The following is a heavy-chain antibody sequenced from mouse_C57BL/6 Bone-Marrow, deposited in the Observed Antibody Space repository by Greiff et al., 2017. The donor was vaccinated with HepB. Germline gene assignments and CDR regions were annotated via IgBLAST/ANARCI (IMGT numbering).Heavy chain of an antibody. Sequence: QVQLQQSGPGLVQPSQSLSITCTVSGFSLTSYGVHWVRQSPGKGLEWLGVIWRGGSTDYNAAFMSRLSITKDNSKSQVFFKMNSLQADDTTIYYCAAIYYYGSSLDYWGQGTTLTVSS. J-gene: IGHJ2*01. CDR3: AAIYYYGSSLDY. D-gene: IGHD1-1*01. CDR2: IWRGGST. V-gene: IGHV2-5*01. CDR1: GFSLTSYG.